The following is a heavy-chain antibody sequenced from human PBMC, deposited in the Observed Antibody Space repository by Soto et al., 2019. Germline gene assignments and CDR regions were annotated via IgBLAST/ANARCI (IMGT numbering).Heavy chain of an antibody. V-gene: IGHV1-69*06. CDR1: GGTFNSYL. D-gene: IGHD2-2*01. J-gene: IGHJ4*02. Sequence: QVQLVQSGAEVKNPGSSVKVSCQTSGGTFNSYLIDWVRQAPGQGLEWMGGIIPAFGTAKYAQKFQGQVTITADKSTTTADMELRTLTSDDTAVYYCARGLDQPPVGLDFDTWGQGTLVSVSS. CDR3: ARGLDQPPVGLDFDT. CDR2: IIPAFGTA.